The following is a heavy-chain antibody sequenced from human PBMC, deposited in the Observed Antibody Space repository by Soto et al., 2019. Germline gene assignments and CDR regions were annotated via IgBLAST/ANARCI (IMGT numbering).Heavy chain of an antibody. D-gene: IGHD1-26*01. CDR1: GFTFSSYA. CDR2: ISGSGGST. V-gene: IGHV3-23*01. Sequence: EVQLLESGGGLVQPGGSLRLSCAASGFTFSSYAMSWVRQAPGKGLEWVSAISGSGGSTYYADSVKGRFTISRDNSKNTLYLQMNSLRAEDTAVYYCAKGQSAPLDGGKTSFDYWGQGTLVTVSS. CDR3: AKGQSAPLDGGKTSFDY. J-gene: IGHJ4*02.